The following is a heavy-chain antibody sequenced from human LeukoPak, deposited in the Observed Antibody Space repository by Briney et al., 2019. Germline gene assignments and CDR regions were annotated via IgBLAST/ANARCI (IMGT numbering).Heavy chain of an antibody. V-gene: IGHV3-9*01. CDR2: ISWISGSI. CDR3: AKGRDKYQLLSKNWFDP. D-gene: IGHD2-2*01. J-gene: IGHJ5*02. Sequence: GGSLRLSRVASGFTFDDYAMHWVRQAPGKGLEWVSGISWISGSIGYADSVKGGFTISRDKAKNSLYLQMNSLRAEDTALYYCAKGRDKYQLLSKNWFDPWGQGTLVTVSS. CDR1: GFTFDDYA.